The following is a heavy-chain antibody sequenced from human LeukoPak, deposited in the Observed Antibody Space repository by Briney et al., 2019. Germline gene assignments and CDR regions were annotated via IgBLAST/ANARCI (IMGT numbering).Heavy chain of an antibody. V-gene: IGHV3-9*01. CDR1: GFTFDDYA. D-gene: IGHD6-19*01. CDR2: ISWNSGSI. J-gene: IGHJ4*02. Sequence: GGSLRLSCAASGFTFDDYAMHWVRQAPGKGLEWVSGISWNSGSIGYADSVKGRFTTSRDNAKNSLYLQMNSLRAEDAALYYCAKEDGSGWYLPDYWGQGTLVTVSS. CDR3: AKEDGSGWYLPDY.